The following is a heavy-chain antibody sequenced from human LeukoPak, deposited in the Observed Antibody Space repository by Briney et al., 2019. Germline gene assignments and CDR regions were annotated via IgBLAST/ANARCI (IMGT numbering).Heavy chain of an antibody. CDR3: ASLGYCAGGSCHGLFDY. Sequence: SETLSLTCTVSGGSISSGDYYWSWIRQPPGKGLEWVGYIYHSGSTYYSPSLKSRVTISVDTSKNQFSLKLSSVTAADTAVYYCASLGYCAGGSCHGLFDYWGQGTLVTVSS. V-gene: IGHV4-30-4*01. CDR1: GGSISSGDYY. D-gene: IGHD2-15*01. CDR2: IYHSGST. J-gene: IGHJ4*02.